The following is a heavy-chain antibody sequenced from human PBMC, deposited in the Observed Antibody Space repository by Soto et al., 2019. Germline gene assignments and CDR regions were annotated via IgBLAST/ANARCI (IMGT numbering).Heavy chain of an antibody. D-gene: IGHD3-22*01. Sequence: PSETLSLTCTVSGGSISSGSYFWGWIRQPPGKGLEWIGSIYYSGSTYYNPSLKSRVTISVDTSKNQFSLRLSSVTAADTAVYYFARRNWDSGGYYVDYWGQGTLVTVSS. CDR2: IYYSGST. V-gene: IGHV4-39*01. CDR1: GGSISSGSYF. J-gene: IGHJ4*02. CDR3: ARRNWDSGGYYVDY.